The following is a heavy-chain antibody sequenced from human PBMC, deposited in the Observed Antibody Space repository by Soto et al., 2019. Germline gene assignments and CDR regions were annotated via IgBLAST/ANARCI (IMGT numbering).Heavy chain of an antibody. V-gene: IGHV1-69*12. CDR3: ARDKVRQRLGGNYYYAMDI. CDR1: GGTFNTFA. J-gene: IGHJ6*02. CDR2: VIPIFRTP. Sequence: QVQLVQSGAEVKKPGSSVKVSCKASGGTFNTFAISWVRQAPGQGFEWLGGVIPIFRTPAYAQKFQGRVTIIADESASTAYMELSSLRSEDTAVYYCARDKVRQRLGGNYYYAMDICGQGTTVTVSS. D-gene: IGHD5-12*01.